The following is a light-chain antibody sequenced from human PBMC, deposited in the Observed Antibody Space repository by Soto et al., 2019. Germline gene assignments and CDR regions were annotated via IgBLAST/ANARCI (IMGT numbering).Light chain of an antibody. V-gene: IGKV1-5*01. Sequence: DIQMTQSPSTLSASVGDRVTITCRASQTISSWLAWYQQKPGKAPKLLIYDVSTLESGVPSRFSGSGFGTEFTLTISSQQPDDSATYYCQQCNTFWTFGQGTKVEIK. CDR3: QQCNTFWT. CDR1: QTISSW. J-gene: IGKJ1*01. CDR2: DVS.